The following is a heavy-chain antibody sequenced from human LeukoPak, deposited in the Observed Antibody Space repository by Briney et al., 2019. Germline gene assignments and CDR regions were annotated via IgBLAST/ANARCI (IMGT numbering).Heavy chain of an antibody. D-gene: IGHD1-14*01. CDR3: ARDLYNRALDY. J-gene: IGHJ4*02. CDR1: GFTFSTYG. Sequence: GTSLRLSCAASGFTFSTYGMHWVRQAPGKGLEWVAVMWYDGSNKDNADSVKGRFTISRDNSKNTVYLQMNSLRAEDTAVYYCARDLYNRALDYWSQGTLVTVSS. CDR2: MWYDGSNK. V-gene: IGHV3-33*01.